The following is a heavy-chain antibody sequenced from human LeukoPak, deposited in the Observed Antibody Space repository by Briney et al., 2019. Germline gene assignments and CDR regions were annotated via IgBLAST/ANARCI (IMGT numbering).Heavy chain of an antibody. CDR1: GDSISSSSYY. CDR3: ASNGYYCIEL. V-gene: IGHV4-39*07. J-gene: IGHJ6*03. CDR2: IYYSGTT. D-gene: IGHD2-8*01. Sequence: SETLSLTCTVSGDSISSSSYYWGWIRQPPGKGLEWIGTIYYSGTTFYNPSLKSRVTMSVDTSKSQFSLRLSSVTAADTAVYYCASNGYYCIELWGRGTTVTVSS.